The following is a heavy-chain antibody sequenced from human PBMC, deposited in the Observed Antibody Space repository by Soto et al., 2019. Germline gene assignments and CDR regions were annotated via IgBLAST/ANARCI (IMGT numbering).Heavy chain of an antibody. Sequence: QVQLQESGPGLVKPSETLSLTCTVSGGSISGYYWSWIRQPPGKGLEWIGYIYYSGSTNYNPSLKCRVTISVDTSKNQFSLNLSSVTAADTAVYYCARGSIVAGRVGGYWGQGTLVTVSS. V-gene: IGHV4-59*01. CDR1: GGSISGYY. CDR2: IYYSGST. CDR3: ARGSIVAGRVGGY. J-gene: IGHJ4*02. D-gene: IGHD3-22*01.